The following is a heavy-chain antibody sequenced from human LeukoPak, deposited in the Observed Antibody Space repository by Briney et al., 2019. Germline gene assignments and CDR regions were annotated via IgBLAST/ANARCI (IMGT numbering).Heavy chain of an antibody. CDR3: ARVAGWRYGDSNYYYYYMDV. J-gene: IGHJ6*03. CDR1: GFTFSSYG. Sequence: GGSLRLSCAASGFTFSSYGMSWVRQAPGKGLEWVSAISGSGGSTYYADSVKGRFTISRDNSKNTLYLQMNSLRAEDTAVYYCARVAGWRYGDSNYYYYYMDVWGKGTTVTVSS. CDR2: ISGSGGST. D-gene: IGHD4-17*01. V-gene: IGHV3-23*01.